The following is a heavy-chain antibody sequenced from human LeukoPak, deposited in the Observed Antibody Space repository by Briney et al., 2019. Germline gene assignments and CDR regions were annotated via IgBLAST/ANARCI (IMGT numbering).Heavy chain of an antibody. D-gene: IGHD6-6*01. CDR1: GGSISSYY. CDR2: IYYSGST. J-gene: IGHJ4*02. Sequence: QPSETLSLTCTVSGGSISSYYWGWIRQPPGKGLEWIGSIYYSGSTYYNPSLKSRVTISVDTSKNQFSLKLSSVTAADTAVYYCARLMQYSSSGTDYWGQGTLVTVSS. CDR3: ARLMQYSSSGTDY. V-gene: IGHV4-39*01.